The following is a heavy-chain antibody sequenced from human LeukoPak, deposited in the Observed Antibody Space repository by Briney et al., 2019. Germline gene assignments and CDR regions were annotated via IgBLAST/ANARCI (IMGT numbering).Heavy chain of an antibody. J-gene: IGHJ6*02. CDR3: ARGGYYEVDALDG. D-gene: IGHD3-16*01. V-gene: IGHV1-69*04. Sequence: ASVKVSCKASGGTFSSFVITWVRQVPGQGLEWMGKIIPYLNIPDYAQKFQGRVTITADKSTSTAYMEVSGLRSEDTAVYYCARGGYYEVDALDGWGQGPRPPSP. CDR2: IIPYLNIP. CDR1: GGTFSSFV.